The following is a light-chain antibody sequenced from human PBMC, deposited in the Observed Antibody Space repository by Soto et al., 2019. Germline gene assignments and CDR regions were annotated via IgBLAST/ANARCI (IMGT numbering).Light chain of an antibody. V-gene: IGLV2-8*01. CDR1: SSDVGGYNY. CDR2: EVN. CDR3: SSYAGSSNV. J-gene: IGLJ1*01. Sequence: SALTQPPSASGSPGHSVAISCTGTSSDVGGYNYVSWYQQHPGKAPKLMIYEVNKRPSGVPDRSSGSKSGNTASLTVSGLQAEDEADYYCSSYAGSSNVFGTGTKSPS.